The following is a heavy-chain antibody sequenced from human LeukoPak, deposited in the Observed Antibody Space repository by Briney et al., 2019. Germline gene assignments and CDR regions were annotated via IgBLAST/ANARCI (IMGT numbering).Heavy chain of an antibody. V-gene: IGHV3-48*01. Sequence: GGSLRLSCAASGFTFSSYSMNWVRQAPGKGLEWISYISSGGSPTYYADSVKGRFVISRDSAKNSLYLRMNSLRAEDTAVYYCARDNSSGCSDFHYYGMDVWGQGTTVIVS. CDR3: ARDNSSGCSDFHYYGMDV. CDR1: GFTFSSYS. CDR2: ISSGGSPT. J-gene: IGHJ6*02. D-gene: IGHD6-19*01.